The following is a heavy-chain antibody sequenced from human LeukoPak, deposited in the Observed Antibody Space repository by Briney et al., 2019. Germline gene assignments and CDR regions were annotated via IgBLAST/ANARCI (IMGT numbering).Heavy chain of an antibody. CDR3: ASRAGKPGNTPWCFDY. Sequence: GGSLRLSCAASGFTFSRYWMHWVRQAPGKGLVWVSRINGDGSTTSYADSVKGGFTISRDNAKNTLYLQMTSLRGEDTAVYYCASRAGKPGNTPWCFDYWGQGALVTVSS. V-gene: IGHV3-74*01. CDR1: GFTFSRYW. J-gene: IGHJ4*02. D-gene: IGHD1-7*01. CDR2: INGDGSTT.